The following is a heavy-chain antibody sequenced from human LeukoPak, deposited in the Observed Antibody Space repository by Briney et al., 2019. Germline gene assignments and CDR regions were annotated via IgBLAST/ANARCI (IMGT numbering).Heavy chain of an antibody. CDR2: IYYSGCT. D-gene: IGHD3-22*01. Sequence: PSETLSLTCTVSGGSISSSSYYWGWIRQPPGKGLEWIGRIYYSGCTYYNPALKSRVTISVHTSKNQFSLKLSSVTAADTAVYYCARPFYYYDSSGYKLSWFDPWGQGTLVTVSS. CDR3: ARPFYYYDSSGYKLSWFDP. V-gene: IGHV4-39*01. J-gene: IGHJ5*02. CDR1: GGSISSSSYY.